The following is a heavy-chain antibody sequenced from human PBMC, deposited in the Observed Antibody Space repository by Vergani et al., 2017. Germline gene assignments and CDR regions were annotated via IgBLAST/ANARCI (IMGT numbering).Heavy chain of an antibody. Sequence: QVQLVESGGGVVQPGRSLRLSCAASGFTFSSYRMHWVRQAPGKGLEWVAVIWYDGSNKYYADSVKGRFTISRDNSKNTLYLQMNSLRAEDTAVYYCARDLFVKGGYVFDYWGQGTLVTVSS. J-gene: IGHJ4*02. CDR2: IWYDGSNK. CDR3: ARDLFVKGGYVFDY. CDR1: GFTFSSYR. V-gene: IGHV3-33*01. D-gene: IGHD5-12*01.